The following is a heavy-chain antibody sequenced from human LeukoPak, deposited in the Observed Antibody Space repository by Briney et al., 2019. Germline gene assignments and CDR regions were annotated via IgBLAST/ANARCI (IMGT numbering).Heavy chain of an antibody. CDR2: IYYSGST. CDR1: GGSVSSSSYY. CDR3: ARQVTTYYYDSSGYTIFDY. V-gene: IGHV4-39*01. J-gene: IGHJ4*02. Sequence: SETLSLTCTVSGGSVSSSSYYWGWIRQPPGKGLEWIGSIYYSGSTYYNPSLKSRVTISVDTSKNQFSLKLSSVTAADTAVYYCARQVTTYYYDSSGYTIFDYWGQGTLVTVSS. D-gene: IGHD3-22*01.